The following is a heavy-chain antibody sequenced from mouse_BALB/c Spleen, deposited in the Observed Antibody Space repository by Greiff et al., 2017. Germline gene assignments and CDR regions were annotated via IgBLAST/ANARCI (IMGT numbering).Heavy chain of an antibody. CDR3: AKPTYGSSYGWYFDV. D-gene: IGHD1-1*01. CDR2: ISSGSSTI. J-gene: IGHJ1*01. CDR1: GFTFSSFG. V-gene: IGHV5-17*02. Sequence: EVQLVESGGGLVQPGGSRKLSCAASGFTFSSFGMHWVRQAPEKGLEWVAYISSGSSTIYYADTVKGRFTISRDNPKNTLFLQMTSLRSEDTAMYYCAKPTYGSSYGWYFDVWGAGTTVTVSS.